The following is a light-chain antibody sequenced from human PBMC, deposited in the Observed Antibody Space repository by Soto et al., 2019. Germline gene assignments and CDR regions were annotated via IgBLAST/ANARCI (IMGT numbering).Light chain of an antibody. J-gene: IGLJ1*01. CDR1: SSDIGNFRL. CDR2: EVN. V-gene: IGLV2-23*02. CDR3: CSYADNNTYV. Sequence: QSVLAQPASVSGSPGQSITISCTGTSSDIGNFRLVSWYQQHPGKVPKVVMFEVNKRPSWVPNRLSGSRSGKTASLTISGLQTEDEADYYCCSYADNNTYVFGSGTKVTVL.